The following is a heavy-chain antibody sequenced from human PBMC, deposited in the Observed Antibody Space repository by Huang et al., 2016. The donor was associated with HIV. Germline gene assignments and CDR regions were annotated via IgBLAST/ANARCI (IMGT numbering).Heavy chain of an antibody. CDR2: INWKSGNI. V-gene: IGHV3-9*01. CDR1: GFTFDDYA. J-gene: IGHJ3*01. CDR3: AKDWGYDFGAFDF. D-gene: IGHD3-16*01. Sequence: EVQLVESGGGLVRPGRSLRLSCAASGFTFDDYAMHWGRQTPGKVRGGVSGINWKSGNIAYADSVRGRFTISRDNAKNSLYLQMNSRRPEDTALYYCAKDWGYDFGAFDFWGRGTMVTVSS.